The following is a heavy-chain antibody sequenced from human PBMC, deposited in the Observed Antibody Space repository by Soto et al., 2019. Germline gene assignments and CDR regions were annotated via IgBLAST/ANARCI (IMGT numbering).Heavy chain of an antibody. CDR2: IGGNGTNT. J-gene: IGHJ4*02. Sequence: PGGSLRLSCAASGFTFNMYAMSWVRQAPGKGLEWVSGIGGNGTNTYYADFVKGRFTISRDNSKNTLYLQMDSLRAEDTAIYYCARTITGYFWAGAYWGQGTLVTVSS. V-gene: IGHV3-23*01. CDR3: ARTITGYFWAGAY. CDR1: GFTFNMYA. D-gene: IGHD1-1*01.